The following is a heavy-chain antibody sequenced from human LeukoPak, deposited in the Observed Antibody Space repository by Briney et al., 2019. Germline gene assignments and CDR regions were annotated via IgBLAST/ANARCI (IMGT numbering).Heavy chain of an antibody. CDR2: IKHGGST. CDR3: ARHVRIWSGYSPDAFDI. Sequence: KPSETLSLTCAVFGGSFSAYYWSWIRQPPGKGLEWIGEIKHGGSTNYNPSLKSRVTVSLDTSRNQFSLKLSSVTAADTAVYYCARHVRIWSGYSPDAFDIWGQGTMVTVSS. V-gene: IGHV4-34*01. CDR1: GGSFSAYY. D-gene: IGHD3-3*01. J-gene: IGHJ3*02.